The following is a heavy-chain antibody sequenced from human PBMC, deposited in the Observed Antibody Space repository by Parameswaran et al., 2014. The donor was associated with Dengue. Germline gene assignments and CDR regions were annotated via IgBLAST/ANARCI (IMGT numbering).Heavy chain of an antibody. V-gene: IGHV4-61*10. CDR1: GGPVSSGSYY. J-gene: IGHJ6*03. CDR3: ARGVGDTYYYYYMDV. Sequence: AGGSLRLSCTVSGGPVSSGSYYWSWIRQPAGKGLEWIGYIYYSGSTNYNPSLKSRVTISVDTSKNQFSLKLSSVTAADTAVYYCARGVGDTYYYYYMDVWGKGTTVTVSS. D-gene: IGHD2-21*02. CDR2: IYYSGST.